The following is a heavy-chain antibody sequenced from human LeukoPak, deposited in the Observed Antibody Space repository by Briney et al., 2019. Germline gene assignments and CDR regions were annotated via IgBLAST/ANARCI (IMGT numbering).Heavy chain of an antibody. V-gene: IGHV4-34*01. J-gene: IGHJ4*02. Sequence: SETLSLTCAVYGGSFSGYYWSWIRQPPGKGLEWIGEINHSGSTNYNPSLKSRVTISVDTSKNQFSLKLSSVTAADTAVYYCARGPVPATASHPNPHEYKYFDYWGQGTLVTVSS. D-gene: IGHD2-2*01. CDR3: ARGPVPATASHPNPHEYKYFDY. CDR2: INHSGST. CDR1: GGSFSGYY.